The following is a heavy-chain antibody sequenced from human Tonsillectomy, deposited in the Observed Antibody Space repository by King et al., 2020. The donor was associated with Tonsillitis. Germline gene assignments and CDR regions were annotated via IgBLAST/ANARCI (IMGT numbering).Heavy chain of an antibody. CDR2: IRSKANSYAT. J-gene: IGHJ6*02. V-gene: IGHV3-73*01. Sequence: VQLVESGGGLVQPGGSLKLSCAASGFTFSDSAIHWVRQASGKGPEWVGRIRSKANSYATGYAASVKGRFTISRDDSENTAYLQMNSLKTEDTAMYYCARPFMDVWDQGTTVTVSS. CDR1: GFTFSDSA. CDR3: ARPFMDV.